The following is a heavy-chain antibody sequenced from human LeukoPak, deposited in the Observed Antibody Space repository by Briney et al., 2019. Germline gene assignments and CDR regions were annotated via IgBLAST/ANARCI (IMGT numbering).Heavy chain of an antibody. CDR1: GFTFSDYD. CDR2: ISSSISYT. CDR3: ARDGGIVDY. D-gene: IGHD3-16*01. V-gene: IGHV3-11*05. Sequence: PGGSLRLSCAASGFTFSDYDMSWIRQAPGKGLEWVSYISSSISYTKYADSVKGRFTISRDNAKNSLYLQMNSLRAEDTAVYYCARDGGIVDYWGQGTLVTVSS. J-gene: IGHJ4*02.